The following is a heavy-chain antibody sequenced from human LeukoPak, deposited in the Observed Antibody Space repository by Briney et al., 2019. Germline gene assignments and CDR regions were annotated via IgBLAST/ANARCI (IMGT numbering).Heavy chain of an antibody. CDR2: IWYDGSYK. Sequence: GGSLRLSCVASGYTFSRHGMHWVRQAPDKGLEWVAIIWYDGSYKYYADSVQGRFTISRDDSKNTLYLQMNSLRAEDTAVYYCARTITDDHNRLGALDIRGQGTMVTVSS. CDR1: GYTFSRHG. D-gene: IGHD1-14*01. V-gene: IGHV3-33*01. CDR3: ARTITDDHNRLGALDI. J-gene: IGHJ3*02.